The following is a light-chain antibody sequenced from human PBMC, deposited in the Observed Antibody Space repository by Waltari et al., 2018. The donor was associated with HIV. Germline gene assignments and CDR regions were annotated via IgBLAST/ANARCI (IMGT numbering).Light chain of an antibody. CDR2: SAS. CDR1: QSIDTY. CDR3: QQSYSTPFT. V-gene: IGKV1-39*01. Sequence: DIQMTQSPSSLSASVGDRVTITCRASQSIDTYLNWYQQKPGKAPKRLMYSASSLQSGVPSRFSGSGSGTDFTLTISSLQPEDCATYYCQQSYSTPFTFGLGTRLEIK. J-gene: IGKJ2*01.